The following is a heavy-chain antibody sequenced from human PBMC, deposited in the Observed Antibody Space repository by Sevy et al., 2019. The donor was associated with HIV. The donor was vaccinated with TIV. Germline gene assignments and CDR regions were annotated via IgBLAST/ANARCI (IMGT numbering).Heavy chain of an antibody. J-gene: IGHJ3*02. CDR3: ARDHYTTGVAFDI. V-gene: IGHV1-18*01. D-gene: IGHD3-3*01. CDR1: GYTFASYG. CDR2: IRAYNGNT. Sequence: ASVKVSCKASGYTFASYGISWVRQAPGHGLEWMGWIRAYNGNTNYAQKLQGRVTMTTDTSTSTAYMELRSLRSDDTAVYYCARDHYTTGVAFDIWGQGTMVTVSS.